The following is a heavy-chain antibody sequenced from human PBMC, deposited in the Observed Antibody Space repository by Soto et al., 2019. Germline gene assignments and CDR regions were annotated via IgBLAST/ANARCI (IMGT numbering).Heavy chain of an antibody. CDR2: INAGNGNT. CDR1: GYTFTSYA. J-gene: IGHJ4*02. V-gene: IGHV1-3*01. D-gene: IGHD6-19*01. CDR3: ARAGYSSGWYGVFDY. Sequence: QVQLVQSGAEVKKPGASVKVSCKASGYTFTSYAMHWVRQAPGQRLEWMGWINAGNGNTKYSQKFQGRVTITRDTSASTAYMELSSLRSEDTAVYYCARAGYSSGWYGVFDYWGQGTLVTVSS.